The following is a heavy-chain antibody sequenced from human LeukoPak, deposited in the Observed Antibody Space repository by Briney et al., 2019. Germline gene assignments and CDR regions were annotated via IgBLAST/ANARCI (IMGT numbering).Heavy chain of an antibody. V-gene: IGHV4-59*08. CDR1: GGSISSYY. D-gene: IGHD3-3*01. Sequence: SETLSLTCTVSGGSISSYYWSWIRQAPGKGLEWIGYIYYSGSTNYNPSLKSRVTISVDTSKNQFSLKLSSVTAADTAVYYCARLSAPQLSYDFWSGYSFDIWGQGTMVTVSS. CDR2: IYYSGST. CDR3: ARLSAPQLSYDFWSGYSFDI. J-gene: IGHJ3*02.